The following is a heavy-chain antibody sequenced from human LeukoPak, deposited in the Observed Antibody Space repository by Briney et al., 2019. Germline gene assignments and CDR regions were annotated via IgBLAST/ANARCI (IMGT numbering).Heavy chain of an antibody. CDR3: ARDRYFDWLLVFDY. Sequence: PGGSLRLSCAASGFTFSSYEMNWVRQAPGKGLEWVSYISSSGSTIYYADSVKGRFTISRDNAKNSLYLQMNSLRAEDTAVYYCARDRYFDWLLVFDYWGQGTLVTVSS. V-gene: IGHV3-48*03. D-gene: IGHD3-9*01. J-gene: IGHJ4*02. CDR2: ISSSGSTI. CDR1: GFTFSSYE.